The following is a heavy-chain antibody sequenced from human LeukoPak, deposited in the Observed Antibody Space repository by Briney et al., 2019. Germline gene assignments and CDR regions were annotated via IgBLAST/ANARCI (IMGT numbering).Heavy chain of an antibody. CDR2: IYHSGST. Sequence: PSETLSLTCTVSGYSISSGYYWGWIRQPPGKGLEWIGSIYHSGSTYYNPSLKSRVTISVDTSKNQFSLKLSSVTAADTAVYYCARAKQLVRYFDYWGQGTLVTVSS. CDR3: ARAKQLVRYFDY. V-gene: IGHV4-38-2*02. J-gene: IGHJ4*02. D-gene: IGHD6-6*01. CDR1: GYSISSGYY.